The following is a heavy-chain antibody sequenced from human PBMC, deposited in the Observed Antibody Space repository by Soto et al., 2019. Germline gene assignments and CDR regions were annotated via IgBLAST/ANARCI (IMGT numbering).Heavy chain of an antibody. D-gene: IGHD3-10*01. Sequence: ASVKVSCKASGYTFTKYTLHWVRQAPGQSLEWMGWVSAGDGHTKYSQNLRGRVTITWDTSASTAYMEMISLRSEDTALYYCARDREYYGSGTYYDLEFWGQGSLVTVSS. CDR3: ARDREYYGSGTYYDLEF. V-gene: IGHV1-3*01. J-gene: IGHJ4*02. CDR1: GYTFTKYT. CDR2: VSAGDGHT.